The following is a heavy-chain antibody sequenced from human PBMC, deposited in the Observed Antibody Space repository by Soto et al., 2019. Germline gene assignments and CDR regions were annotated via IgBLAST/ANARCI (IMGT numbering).Heavy chain of an antibody. V-gene: IGHV3-30*18. J-gene: IGHJ6*02. CDR3: AKDLGPYDSSGYYYGSRYYYYYGMDV. CDR1: GFTFSSYG. Sequence: AGGSLRLSCAASGFTFSSYGMHWVRQAPGKGLEWVAVISYDGSNKYYADSVKGRFTISRDNSKNTLYLQMNSLRAEDTAVYYCAKDLGPYDSSGYYYGSRYYYYYGMDVWGQGTTVTVSS. D-gene: IGHD3-22*01. CDR2: ISYDGSNK.